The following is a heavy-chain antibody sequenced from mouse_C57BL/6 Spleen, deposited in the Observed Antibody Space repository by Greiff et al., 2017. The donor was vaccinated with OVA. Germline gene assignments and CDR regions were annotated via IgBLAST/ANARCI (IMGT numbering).Heavy chain of an antibody. V-gene: IGHV1-55*01. Sequence: VQLQQSGAELVKPGASVKMSCKASGYTFTSYWITWVKQRPGQGLEWIGDIYPGSGSTNYNEKFKSKATLTVDTSSSTAYMQLSSLTAEDSAVYYCARGGNDGYEDAMDDWGQGTSVTVSS. CDR2: IYPGSGST. CDR1: GYTFTSYW. D-gene: IGHD2-3*01. CDR3: ARGGNDGYEDAMDD. J-gene: IGHJ4*01.